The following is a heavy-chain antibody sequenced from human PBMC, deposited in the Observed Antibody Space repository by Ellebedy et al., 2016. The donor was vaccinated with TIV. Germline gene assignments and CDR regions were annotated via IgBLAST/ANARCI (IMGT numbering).Heavy chain of an antibody. J-gene: IGHJ6*02. V-gene: IGHV4-4*07. CDR1: GGSISDYY. Sequence: MPSETLSLTCTVSGGSISDYYWNWIRQPAGKGLYWIGRIYSSGITNYNPSLKSRVAMSVDTSKNQFSLQLSSVTAADTAVYYCERWSSGRSGYYGMDVWGQGTTVTVSS. D-gene: IGHD2-15*01. CDR3: ERWSSGRSGYYGMDV. CDR2: IYSSGIT.